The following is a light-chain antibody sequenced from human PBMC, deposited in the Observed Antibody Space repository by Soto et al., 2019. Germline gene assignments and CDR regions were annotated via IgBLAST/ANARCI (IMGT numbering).Light chain of an antibody. Sequence: QSALTQRASVSGSPGQSITISCTGTSSDVGSYNLVSWYQQHPGKAPKLMIYEDNKRPSGVSNRFSVSKSGYTASLTISGLQAEDEADYYCCSYARTSTYVFGSGTKLTVL. CDR2: EDN. J-gene: IGLJ1*01. CDR3: CSYARTSTYV. V-gene: IGLV2-23*01. CDR1: SSDVGSYNL.